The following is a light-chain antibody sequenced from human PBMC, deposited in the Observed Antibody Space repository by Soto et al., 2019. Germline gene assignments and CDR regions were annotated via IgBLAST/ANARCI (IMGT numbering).Light chain of an antibody. CDR3: SSYACSNSLV. CDR1: SSDVGGYNY. J-gene: IGLJ3*02. CDR2: EVT. V-gene: IGLV2-8*01. Sequence: QSALTQPPSASGSPGQSVTISCTGTSSDVGGYNYVSWYQQHSGKAPKLMIFEVTKRPSGVPDRFSGSKSGNTASLTVSGLQAEDEADYYCSSYACSNSLVFGGGTKLTVL.